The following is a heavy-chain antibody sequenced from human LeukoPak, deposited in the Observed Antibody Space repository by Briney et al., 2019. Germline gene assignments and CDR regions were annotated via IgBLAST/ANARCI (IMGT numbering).Heavy chain of an antibody. Sequence: ASVKVSCKASGYTFTGYYMHWVRQAPGQGLEWTGWINPNSGGTNYAQKFQGRVTMTRDTSISTAYMELSRLRSDDTAVYYCARDGESMVRKFDYWGQGTLVTVSS. D-gene: IGHD3-10*01. CDR1: GYTFTGYY. CDR2: INPNSGGT. J-gene: IGHJ4*02. CDR3: ARDGESMVRKFDY. V-gene: IGHV1-2*02.